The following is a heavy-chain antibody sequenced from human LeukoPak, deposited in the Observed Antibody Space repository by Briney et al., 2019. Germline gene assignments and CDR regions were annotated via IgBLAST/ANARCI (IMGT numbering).Heavy chain of an antibody. J-gene: IGHJ5*02. D-gene: IGHD3-10*01. CDR2: IYTSGST. V-gene: IGHV4-4*07. CDR3: AREVVAYYYGSGSYVDP. Sequence: SETLSLTCTVSGGSISSYYWSWIRQPAGKGLEWIGRIYTSGSTNYNPSLKSRVTMSVDTSKNQFSLKLSSVTAADTAVYYCAREVVAYYYGSGSYVDPWGQGTLVTVSS. CDR1: GGSISSYY.